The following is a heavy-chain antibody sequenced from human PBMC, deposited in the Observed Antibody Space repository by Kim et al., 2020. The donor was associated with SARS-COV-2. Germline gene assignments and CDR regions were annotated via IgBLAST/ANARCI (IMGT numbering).Heavy chain of an antibody. CDR3: ARLYNSSEQRGYWYFDL. CDR2: INHSGST. J-gene: IGHJ2*01. CDR1: GGSFSGYY. Sequence: SETLSLTCAVYGGSFSGYYWSWIRQPPGKGLEWIGEINHSGSTNYNPSLKSRVTISVDTSKNQFSLKLSSVTAADTAVYYCARLYNSSEQRGYWYFDLWGSGTLVTVSS. D-gene: IGHD6-19*01. V-gene: IGHV4-34*01.